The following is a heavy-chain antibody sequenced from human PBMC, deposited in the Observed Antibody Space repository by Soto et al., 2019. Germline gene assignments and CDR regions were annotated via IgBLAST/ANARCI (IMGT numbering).Heavy chain of an antibody. Sequence: PGGSLRLSCAASGFTFSSYSMNWVRQAPGKGLEWVSSISSSSSYIYYADSVKGRFTISRDNAKNSLYLQMNSLRAEDTAVYYCASVYDSSGYYYDAFDIWGQGTMVTVS. D-gene: IGHD3-22*01. CDR2: ISSSSSYI. V-gene: IGHV3-21*01. CDR1: GFTFSSYS. CDR3: ASVYDSSGYYYDAFDI. J-gene: IGHJ3*02.